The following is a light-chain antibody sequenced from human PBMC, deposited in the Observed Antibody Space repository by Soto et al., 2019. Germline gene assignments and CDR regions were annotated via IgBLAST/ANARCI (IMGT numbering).Light chain of an antibody. CDR3: QQYGSTPPFT. CDR2: DAS. Sequence: EVVMTQSPATLSVSPGERVTFSCRASQSVTTNLAWYQHKPGQSPRLLISDASTGASGIPPRFSGSGSGTEFTLTIDRLQSADFAVYYCQQYGSTPPFTFGQGTKLEI. V-gene: IGKV3-15*01. CDR1: QSVTTN. J-gene: IGKJ2*01.